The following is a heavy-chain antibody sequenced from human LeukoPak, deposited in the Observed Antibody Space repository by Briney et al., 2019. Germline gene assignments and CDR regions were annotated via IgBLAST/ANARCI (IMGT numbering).Heavy chain of an antibody. J-gene: IGHJ3*02. CDR2: IWYDGSNK. CDR1: GFTFSSYG. D-gene: IGHD2-21*02. V-gene: IGHV3-33*01. Sequence: GGSLRLSCAASGFTFSSYGMPWVRQAPGKGLEWVAVIWYDGSNKYYADSVKGRFTISRDNSKNTLYLQMNSLRAEDTAVYYCARDPLAYCGGDCYLGDAFDIWGQGTMVTVSS. CDR3: ARDPLAYCGGDCYLGDAFDI.